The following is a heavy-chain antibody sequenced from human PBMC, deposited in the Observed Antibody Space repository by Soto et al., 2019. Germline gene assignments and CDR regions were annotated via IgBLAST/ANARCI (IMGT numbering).Heavy chain of an antibody. CDR1: GGSISSSNW. CDR3: RRLEGLATISYYFDY. D-gene: IGHD3-9*01. J-gene: IGHJ4*02. Sequence: SETLSLTCAVSGGSISSSNWWSWVRQPPGKGLEWIGKIYHSGSTNYNPSLKSRVTISVDKSKNQFSLKLISLSAADTAVYYCRRLEGLATISYYFDYWGQGALVTVSS. V-gene: IGHV4-4*02. CDR2: IYHSGST.